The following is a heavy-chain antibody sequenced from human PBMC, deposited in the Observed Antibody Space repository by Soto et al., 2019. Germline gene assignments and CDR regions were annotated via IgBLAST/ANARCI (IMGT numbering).Heavy chain of an antibody. Sequence: QVQLLESGGGVVQPGRSLGLSCAASGFTFSHYGMHWFRQAPGKGLEWVAVIYYDGSKEYYADSVKGRFTISRDNSKNTLYLQMNTLRADDTAVYYWARDIRSTYFDSCGKGTMVTVSS. D-gene: IGHD2-21*01. CDR2: IYYDGSKE. CDR1: GFTFSHYG. CDR3: ARDIRSTYFDS. J-gene: IGHJ4*02. V-gene: IGHV3-33*01.